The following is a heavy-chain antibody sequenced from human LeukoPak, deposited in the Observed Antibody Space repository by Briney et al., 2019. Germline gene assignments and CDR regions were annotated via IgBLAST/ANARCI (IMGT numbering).Heavy chain of an antibody. D-gene: IGHD6-13*01. CDR2: ISAYSGNT. CDR1: GYGFSSYG. CDR3: ARGPMYSTSYYAPDY. J-gene: IGHJ4*02. Sequence: ASVNVSCKASGYGFSSYGISWVRQAPGQGLEWMGWISAYSGNTKYAQKFQGRVTMTTDTSTGTAYIELRSLRSDDTAVYYCARGPMYSTSYYAPDYWGQGTPVTVSS. V-gene: IGHV1-18*01.